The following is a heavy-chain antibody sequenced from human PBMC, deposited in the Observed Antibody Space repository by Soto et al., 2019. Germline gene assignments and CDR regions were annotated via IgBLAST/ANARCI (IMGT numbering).Heavy chain of an antibody. D-gene: IGHD2-21*02. CDR1: GFTFTSYT. CDR3: ATVGTALYFDH. J-gene: IGHJ4*02. CDR2: ISSSGGNT. Sequence: EVQLLESGGGLVQPGGSLRLSCAVSGFTFTSYTMSWVRQAPGKGLEWVSGISSSGGNTYYADSVKGRFTISRDNSKNTLYLQMNSLRADDTAAYYCATVGTALYFDHWGQGTLVSVSS. V-gene: IGHV3-23*01.